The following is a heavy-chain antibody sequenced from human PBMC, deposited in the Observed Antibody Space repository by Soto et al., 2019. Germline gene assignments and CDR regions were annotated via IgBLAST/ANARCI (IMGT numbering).Heavy chain of an antibody. Sequence: QITLNESGPTPVKPRQTLTLTCTFSGFSLTTSGVGVGWIRQSPGKAPEWLALIYWDDDKRYSPSLKSRLTITKDTSKSQVVLTMADLDPADTATYYCAHRVLRTVFGLVTTTAIYFDFWGQGTPVAVSS. J-gene: IGHJ4*02. CDR1: GFSLTTSGVG. CDR2: IYWDDDK. CDR3: AHRVLRTVFGLVTTTAIYFDF. V-gene: IGHV2-5*02. D-gene: IGHD3-3*01.